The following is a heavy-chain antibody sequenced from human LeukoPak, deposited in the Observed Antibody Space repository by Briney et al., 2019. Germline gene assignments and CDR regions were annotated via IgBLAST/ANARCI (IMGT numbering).Heavy chain of an antibody. J-gene: IGHJ4*02. CDR1: GFTFSSYA. D-gene: IGHD2-2*02. CDR3: ARDWAYCSGTSCYITPYY. CDR2: MNTDGTST. Sequence: GGSLRLSCAASGFTFSSYAMHLVRQAPGEGLVWVSRMNTDGTSTTYADSVKGRFTIFRDNAKNTLYLQMNSLGAEDTAVYYCARDWAYCSGTSCYITPYYWGQGTLVTVSS. V-gene: IGHV3-74*01.